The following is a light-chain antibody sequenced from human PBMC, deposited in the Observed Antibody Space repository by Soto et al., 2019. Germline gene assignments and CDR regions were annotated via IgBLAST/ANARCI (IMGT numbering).Light chain of an antibody. V-gene: IGKV3-15*01. J-gene: IGKJ4*01. Sequence: EIVMTQSPATLSVFPGERATLSCRASQYVSSNLAWYQQKPGQAPRPLIYGASARATDIPARFSGSGSGTEFTLTISSLQSEDFAIYYCQQYYNWPLTFGVGTKVEI. CDR1: QYVSSN. CDR2: GAS. CDR3: QQYYNWPLT.